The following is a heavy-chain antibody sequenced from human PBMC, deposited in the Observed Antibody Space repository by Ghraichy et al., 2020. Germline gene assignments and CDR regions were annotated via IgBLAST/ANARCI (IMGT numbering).Heavy chain of an antibody. CDR3: ARDPTVTTEGDY. CDR1: GFTVSSNY. J-gene: IGHJ4*02. CDR2: IYSGGST. Sequence: GGSLRLSCAASGFTVSSNYMSWVRQAPGKGLEWVSVIYSGGSTYYADSVKGRFTISRDNSKNTLYLQMNSLRAEDTAVYYCARDPTVTTEGDYWGQGTLVTVSS. V-gene: IGHV3-66*01. D-gene: IGHD4-17*01.